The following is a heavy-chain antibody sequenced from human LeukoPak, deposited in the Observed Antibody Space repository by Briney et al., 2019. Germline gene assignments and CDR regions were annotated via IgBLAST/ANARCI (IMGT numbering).Heavy chain of an antibody. CDR3: AKDKEYSGFGPILSGYYYGMDV. Sequence: GGSLRLSCAASGFTFDDYAVHWARQAPGRGLEWVSLISWGGGSTYYADSVKGRFPICTDNSRHTPYLQMNSLGAEDTALYYCAKDKEYSGFGPILSGYYYGMDVWGKGTTVTVSS. CDR2: ISWGGGST. V-gene: IGHV3-43D*04. J-gene: IGHJ6*04. D-gene: IGHD5-12*01. CDR1: GFTFDDYA.